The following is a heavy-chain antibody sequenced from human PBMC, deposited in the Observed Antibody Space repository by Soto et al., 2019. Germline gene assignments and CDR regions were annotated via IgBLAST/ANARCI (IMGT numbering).Heavy chain of an antibody. CDR3: AKEGRQGFTVVRGVHWFAP. CDR1: GFTFSSYA. Sequence: EVQLLESGGGLVQPGGSLRLSCAASGFTFSSYAMSWVRQAPGKGLEWVSAISGSGGSTYYADSVKGRFTISRDNSKNSLYLQMNSLRAEDTAVYYWAKEGRQGFTVVRGVHWFAPWGQGTLVTVSS. V-gene: IGHV3-23*01. D-gene: IGHD2-15*01. J-gene: IGHJ5*02. CDR2: ISGSGGST.